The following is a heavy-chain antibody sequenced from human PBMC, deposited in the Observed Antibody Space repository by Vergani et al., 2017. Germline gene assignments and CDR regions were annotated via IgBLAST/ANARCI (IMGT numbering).Heavy chain of an antibody. V-gene: IGHV3-23*01. J-gene: IGHJ3*02. Sequence: EVQLLESGGGLVQPGGSLRLSCAASGFTFSSYAMSWVRQAPGKGLEWVSAISGSGGSTYYADSVKGRFTISRDNSKNTLYLQMNSLRAEDTAVYYCAKVEYDSGSYYRALDAFDIWGQGTMVTVSS. CDR2: ISGSGGST. D-gene: IGHD1-26*01. CDR3: AKVEYDSGSYYRALDAFDI. CDR1: GFTFSSYA.